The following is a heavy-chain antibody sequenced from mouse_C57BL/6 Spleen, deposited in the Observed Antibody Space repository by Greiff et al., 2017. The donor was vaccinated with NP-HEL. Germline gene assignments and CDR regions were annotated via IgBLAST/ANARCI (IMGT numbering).Heavy chain of an antibody. CDR2: IHPSDSDT. V-gene: IGHV1-74*01. J-gene: IGHJ3*01. Sequence: QVQLQQPGAELVKPGASVKVSCKASGYTFTSYWMHWVKQRPGQGLEWIGRIHPSDSDTNYNQKFKGKATLTVDKSSSTAYMQLSSLTSEDSAVYYCAIPYDYDGGFADWGQGTLVTVSA. D-gene: IGHD2-4*01. CDR1: GYTFTSYW. CDR3: AIPYDYDGGFAD.